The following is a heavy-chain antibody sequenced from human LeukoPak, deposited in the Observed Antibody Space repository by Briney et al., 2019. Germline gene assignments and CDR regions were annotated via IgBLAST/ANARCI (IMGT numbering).Heavy chain of an antibody. CDR2: IIPIFGTA. Sequence: ASVKVSCKASGGTFSSYAISWVRQAPGQGLEWMGGIIPIFGTANYAQKLQGRVTITTDESTSTAYMELSSLRSEDTAVYYCARAERYCSSTSCLAVGDDYYYMDVWGKGTTVTVSS. J-gene: IGHJ6*03. D-gene: IGHD2-2*01. V-gene: IGHV1-69*05. CDR1: GGTFSSYA. CDR3: ARAERYCSSTSCLAVGDDYYYMDV.